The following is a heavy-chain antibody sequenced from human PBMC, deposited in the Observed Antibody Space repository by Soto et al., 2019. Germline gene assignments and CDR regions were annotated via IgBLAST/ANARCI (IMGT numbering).Heavy chain of an antibody. Sequence: QITLKESGPTLVKPTQTLTLTCIFSGFSLNTRGVGVGWIRQPPGKALEWLAVIYWDDDKRYSPSLKSRLTLTKDTSKTQVVLTMTTMDPVDTATYCCAHDSSGYYGLDYWGQGTLVTVSS. D-gene: IGHD3-22*01. CDR1: GFSLNTRGVG. CDR2: IYWDDDK. V-gene: IGHV2-5*02. J-gene: IGHJ4*02. CDR3: AHDSSGYYGLDY.